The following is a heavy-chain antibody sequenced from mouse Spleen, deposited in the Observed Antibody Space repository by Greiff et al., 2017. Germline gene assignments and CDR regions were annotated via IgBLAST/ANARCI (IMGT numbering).Heavy chain of an antibody. CDR2: ISYDGSN. CDR1: GYSITSGYY. D-gene: IGHD4-1*01. V-gene: IGHV3-6*01. CDR3: ARDRLNWENYFDY. Sequence: VQLQQSGPGLVKPSQSLSLTCSVTGYSITSGYYWNWIRQFPGNKLEWMGYISYDGSNNYNPSLKNRISITRDTSKNQFFLKLNSVTTEDTATYYCARDRLNWENYFDYWGQGTTLTVSS. J-gene: IGHJ2*01.